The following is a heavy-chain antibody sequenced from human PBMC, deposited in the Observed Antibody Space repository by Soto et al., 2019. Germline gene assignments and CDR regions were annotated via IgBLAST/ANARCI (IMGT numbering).Heavy chain of an antibody. Sequence: SETLSLTCTVSGGSISSYYWSWIRQPPGKGLEWIGYIYYSGSTNYNPSLKSRVTISVDTSKNQFSLKLSSVTAADTVVYYCARDWVAVAGTGYYYYYYGMDVWGQGTTVT. V-gene: IGHV4-59*01. CDR1: GGSISSYY. J-gene: IGHJ6*02. D-gene: IGHD6-19*01. CDR3: ARDWVAVAGTGYYYYYYGMDV. CDR2: IYYSGST.